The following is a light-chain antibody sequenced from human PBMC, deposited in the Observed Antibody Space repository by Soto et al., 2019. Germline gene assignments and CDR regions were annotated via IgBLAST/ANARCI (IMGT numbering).Light chain of an antibody. CDR1: QSVSSSY. Sequence: EIVLTQSPCTLSLSPGERATLSCRASQSVSSSYLAWYQQKPGQAPRLLIYGASSRATGIPDRFSGSGSGTDFTITISRLEHEDFEVYYCQQYGSSPWTFGQGTKVEIK. V-gene: IGKV3-20*01. CDR2: GAS. J-gene: IGKJ1*01. CDR3: QQYGSSPWT.